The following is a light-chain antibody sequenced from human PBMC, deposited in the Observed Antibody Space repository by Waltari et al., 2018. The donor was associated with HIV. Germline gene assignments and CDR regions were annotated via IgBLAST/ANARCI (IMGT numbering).Light chain of an antibody. CDR2: AAS. V-gene: IGKV3-20*01. CDR3: HHYGTSPPWM. J-gene: IGKJ1*01. CDR1: QSVGSTY. Sequence: EIVLTQSPGTLSLSPGERATLSCRASQSVGSTYLVWYQQKPGQAPRLLIYAASSRATGIPDRFSGSGSGTDFTLTISRLEPEDFAVYYCHHYGTSPPWMFGQGTKVE.